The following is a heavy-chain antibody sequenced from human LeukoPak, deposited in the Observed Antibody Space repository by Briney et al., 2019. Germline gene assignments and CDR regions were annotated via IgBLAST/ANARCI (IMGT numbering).Heavy chain of an antibody. V-gene: IGHV1-2*02. D-gene: IGHD6-19*01. J-gene: IGHJ4*02. Sequence: ASVKVSCKASGYTFTSYYMHWVRQAPGQGLEWMGWINPNSGGTNYAQKFQGRVTMTRDTSISTAYMELSRLRSDDTAVYYCARAGRIAVAGSFDYWGQGTLVTVSS. CDR1: GYTFTSYY. CDR3: ARAGRIAVAGSFDY. CDR2: INPNSGGT.